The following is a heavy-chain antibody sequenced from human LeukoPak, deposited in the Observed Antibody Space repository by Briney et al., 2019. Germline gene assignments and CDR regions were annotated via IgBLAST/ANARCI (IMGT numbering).Heavy chain of an antibody. V-gene: IGHV4-61*10. J-gene: IGHJ4*02. Sequence: SETLSLTCTVSGGSVTSGNYYWNWVRQPAGKGLEWIGYIYYSGSTNYNPSLKSRVTISVDTSKNQFSLKLSSVTAADTAVYYCAREGRYCSSTSCYGEFDYWGQGTLVTVSS. D-gene: IGHD2-2*01. CDR1: GGSVTSGNYY. CDR2: IYYSGST. CDR3: AREGRYCSSTSCYGEFDY.